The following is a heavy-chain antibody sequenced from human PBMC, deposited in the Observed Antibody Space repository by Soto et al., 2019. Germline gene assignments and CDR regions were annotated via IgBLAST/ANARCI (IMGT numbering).Heavy chain of an antibody. V-gene: IGHV1-46*03. D-gene: IGHD3-16*01. CDR1: GYTFTSYY. J-gene: IGHJ5*02. Sequence: QVQLVQSGAEVKKPGASVKVSCKASGYTFTSYYMHWGRQAPGQGLEWMGIINPSGGSTSYEQKSQDRDNMTRNMSTPTDHMHQSSLRYEDTTVYYYARVYPCATRYDYVGNNWFDPWGQGTLVTVSS. CDR3: ARVYPCATRYDYVGNNWFDP. CDR2: INPSGGST.